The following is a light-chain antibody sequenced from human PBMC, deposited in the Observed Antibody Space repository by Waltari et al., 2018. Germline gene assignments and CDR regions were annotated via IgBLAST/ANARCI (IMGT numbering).Light chain of an antibody. CDR2: GNS. V-gene: IGLV1-44*01. CDR1: SNNVGSYA. J-gene: IGLJ2*01. CDR3: STWDYSLSVVV. Sequence: QSALTQEASVSGTVGQKVTLSCTGNSNNVGSYAVGWYQQISHGAPKTVMFGNSRPAGIPDRFPGSKSGTTAALTISGLQPEDEADYYCSTWDYSLSVVVFGGGTKLTVL.